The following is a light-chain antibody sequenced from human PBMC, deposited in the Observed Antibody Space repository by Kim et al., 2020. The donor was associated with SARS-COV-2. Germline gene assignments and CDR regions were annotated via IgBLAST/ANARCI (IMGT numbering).Light chain of an antibody. CDR3: GTWDSSLSAGV. J-gene: IGLJ3*02. V-gene: IGLV1-51*01. Sequence: GQKVTISCSGSSSNIGNNYVSWYQQRPGTAPKLLIYDNNKRPSGIPDRFSGSKSGTSATLGITGLQTGDEADYYCGTWDSSLSAGVFGGGTQLTVL. CDR2: DNN. CDR1: SSNIGNNY.